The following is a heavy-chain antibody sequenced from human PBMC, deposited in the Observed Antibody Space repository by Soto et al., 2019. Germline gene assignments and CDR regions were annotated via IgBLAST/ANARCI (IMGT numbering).Heavy chain of an antibody. Sequence: PSETLSLTCTVSGGSISSGGYYWSWIRQHPGKGLEWIGYIYYSGSTYYNPSLKSRVTISVDTSKNQFSLKLSSVTAADTAVYYCASFYDSGYSSGWVAEYFQHWGQGTLVTVSS. CDR2: IYYSGST. CDR1: GGSISSGGYY. J-gene: IGHJ1*01. CDR3: ASFYDSGYSSGWVAEYFQH. V-gene: IGHV4-31*03. D-gene: IGHD6-19*01.